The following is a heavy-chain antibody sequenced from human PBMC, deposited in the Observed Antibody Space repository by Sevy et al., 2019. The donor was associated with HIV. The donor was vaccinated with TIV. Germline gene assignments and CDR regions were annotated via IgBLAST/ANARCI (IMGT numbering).Heavy chain of an antibody. CDR1: GYTFTNYA. V-gene: IGHV1-18*01. Sequence: ASVKVSCETSGYTFTNYAISWVRQAPGQGLEWMGWISTYSGDTNYAQNLQGRVTMTTDSYTSTAYMDLRSLRSDDTALYYCVRDKSESCSGSGSYPFDYWGQGTLVTVSS. CDR3: VRDKSESCSGSGSYPFDY. D-gene: IGHD3-10*01. CDR2: ISTYSGDT. J-gene: IGHJ4*02.